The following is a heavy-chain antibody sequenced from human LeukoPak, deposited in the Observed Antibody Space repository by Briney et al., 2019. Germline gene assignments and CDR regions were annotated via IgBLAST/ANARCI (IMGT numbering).Heavy chain of an antibody. J-gene: IGHJ4*02. D-gene: IGHD3-3*01. CDR3: AEGLSTILGVAVTFDY. CDR1: VFTFSSYA. CDR2: ISGSGGST. Sequence: PGGSLRLSCAASVFTFSSYAMSWVRQAPGKGLEWVSTISGSGGSTYYADSVKGRFTISRDNSKNTLYLQMNSLRAEDTAVYYCAEGLSTILGVAVTFDYWGQGTLVTVSS. V-gene: IGHV3-23*01.